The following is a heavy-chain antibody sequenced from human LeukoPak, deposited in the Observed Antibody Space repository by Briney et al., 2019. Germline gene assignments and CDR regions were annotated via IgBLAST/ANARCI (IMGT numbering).Heavy chain of an antibody. V-gene: IGHV1-69-2*01. D-gene: IGHD3-3*01. CDR3: ATLPHLRFLEWILDY. CDR2: VDPEDGET. Sequence: GASVKVSCKASGYTFTDYYMHWVQQAPGKGLEWMGRVDPEDGETIYAEKFQGRVTITADTSTDTAYMELSSLRSEDTAVYYCATLPHLRFLEWILDYWGQGTLVTVSS. CDR1: GYTFTDYY. J-gene: IGHJ4*02.